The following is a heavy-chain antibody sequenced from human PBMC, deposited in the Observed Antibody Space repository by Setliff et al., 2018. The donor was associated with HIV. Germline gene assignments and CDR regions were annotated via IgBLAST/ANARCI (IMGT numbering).Heavy chain of an antibody. CDR2: IYTNGYT. J-gene: IGHJ4*02. Sequence: PSETLSLTCTVSGGSIRSGSYYWTWIRQPAGKGPEWIGHIYTNGYTNYNPSLKSRVTISLDTSTDQFSLRLNSVTAADTAHYFCVVYFGGNGGRGLWGQGTLVTVS. CDR3: VVYFGGNGGRGL. D-gene: IGHD2-15*01. CDR1: GGSIRSGSYY. V-gene: IGHV4-61*09.